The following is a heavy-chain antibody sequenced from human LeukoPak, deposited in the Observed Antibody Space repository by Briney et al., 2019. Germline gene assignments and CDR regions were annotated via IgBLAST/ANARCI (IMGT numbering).Heavy chain of an antibody. J-gene: IGHJ4*02. V-gene: IGHV3-74*01. CDR3: ARFSDGPRESTGNY. CDR1: GFTFSSFW. CDR2: INPDGSGT. Sequence: GGSLRLSCAASGFTFSSFWMTWVRQIPGKGLMWVSRINPDGSGTNYADSVKGRFTISRDNAKNTLYLQMDSLRAEDTAVYYCARFSDGPRESTGNYWGQGTLVTVSS. D-gene: IGHD2-8*02.